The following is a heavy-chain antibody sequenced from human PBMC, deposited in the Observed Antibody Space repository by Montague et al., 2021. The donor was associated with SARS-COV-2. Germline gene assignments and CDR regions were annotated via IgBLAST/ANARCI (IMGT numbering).Heavy chain of an antibody. Sequence: SLRLSCAASGFSFSDYAMHWVRQAPGKGLEWVALISYEGSVQFYADSVKGRFTISRDNSQNTLYLQMNSLRLDDTAVYYCVRGAPNSSNALDAWGQGTMVTVSS. CDR1: GFSFSDYA. CDR2: ISYEGSVQ. J-gene: IGHJ3*01. V-gene: IGHV3-30*04. D-gene: IGHD6-13*01. CDR3: VRGAPNSSNALDA.